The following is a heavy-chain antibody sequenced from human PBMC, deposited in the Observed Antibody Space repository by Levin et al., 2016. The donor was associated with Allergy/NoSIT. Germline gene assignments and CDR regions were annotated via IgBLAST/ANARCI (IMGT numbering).Heavy chain of an antibody. V-gene: IGHV6-1*01. CDR3: ARDGYTSGWSNGLDY. D-gene: IGHD6-19*01. J-gene: IGHJ4*02. Sequence: SETLSLTCAISGDSVSSNSAAWNWIRQSPSRGLEWLGRTYYRSKWYNDYAVSVKSRITINPDTSKNQFSLQLNSVTPEDTALYYCARDGYTSGWSNGLDYWGQGTLVTVSS. CDR1: GDSVSSNSAA. CDR2: TYYRSKWYN.